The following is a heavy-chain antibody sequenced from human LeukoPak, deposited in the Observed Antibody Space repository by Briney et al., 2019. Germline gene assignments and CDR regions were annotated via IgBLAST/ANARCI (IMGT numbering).Heavy chain of an antibody. CDR3: ARDRMNIAVAGKFDY. J-gene: IGHJ4*02. CDR2: IYHSGST. V-gene: IGHV4-38-2*02. CDR1: GFSISSSYY. D-gene: IGHD6-19*01. Sequence: SETLSLTCAVSGFSISSSYYWGWIRQPPGKGLEWIGSIYHSGSTYYNPSLKSRVTISLDTSKNQFSLNLSPVTPADTAVYYCARDRMNIAVAGKFDYWGQGTLVTVSS.